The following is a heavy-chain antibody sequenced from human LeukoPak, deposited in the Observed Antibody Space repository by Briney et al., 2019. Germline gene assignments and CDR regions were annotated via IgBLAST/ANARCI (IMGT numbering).Heavy chain of an antibody. CDR1: GGSISSSSYY. D-gene: IGHD3-22*01. Sequence: PSETLSLTCTVSGGSISSSSYYWGWIRQPPGKGLEWIGSIHYSGSTNYNPSLKSRVTISVDTSKNQFSLKLSSVTAADAAVYYCARDWTYYYDSSGYYLDYWGQGTLVTVSS. CDR2: IHYSGST. V-gene: IGHV4-39*07. J-gene: IGHJ4*02. CDR3: ARDWTYYYDSSGYYLDY.